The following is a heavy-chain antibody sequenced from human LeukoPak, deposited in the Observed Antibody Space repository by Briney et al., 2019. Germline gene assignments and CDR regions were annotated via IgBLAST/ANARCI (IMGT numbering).Heavy chain of an antibody. V-gene: IGHV3-74*01. Sequence: PGGSLRLSCAASGFTFDDYAMHWVRQAPGKGLVWVSRISSDGSSTYYADSVKGRFTISRDNAKNTLYLQMNSLRAEDTAVYYCARDLMTTDLDYWGQGTLVTVSS. CDR3: ARDLMTTDLDY. CDR1: GFTFDDYA. J-gene: IGHJ4*02. D-gene: IGHD4-11*01. CDR2: ISSDGSST.